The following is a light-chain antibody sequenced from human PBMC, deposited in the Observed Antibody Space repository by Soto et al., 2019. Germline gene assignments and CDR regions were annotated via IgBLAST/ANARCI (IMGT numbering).Light chain of an antibody. CDR2: EGS. V-gene: IGLV2-23*01. CDR1: SSDVGSYNL. J-gene: IGLJ2*01. CDR3: CSYAGSSTVV. Sequence: QSALTQPASVSGSPGQSITISCTGTSSDVGSYNLVSWYQQHPGKAPKLMIYEGSKRPSGVSNRFSGSKSGNTAYLTISGLQAEDEADYYCCSYAGSSTVVFGGVTKLTVL.